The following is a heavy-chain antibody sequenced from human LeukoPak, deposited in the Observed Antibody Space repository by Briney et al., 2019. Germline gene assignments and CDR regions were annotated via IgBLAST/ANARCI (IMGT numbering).Heavy chain of an antibody. Sequence: SETLSLTCAVYGGSFSGYYWSWIRQPPGKGLEWIGEINHSGSTNYNPSLKSRVTISVDTSKNQFSLKLSSVTAADTAVYYCARGLSSSWNYCYYGMDVWGQGTTVTVSS. CDR1: GGSFSGYY. D-gene: IGHD6-13*01. V-gene: IGHV4-34*01. CDR2: INHSGST. J-gene: IGHJ6*02. CDR3: ARGLSSSWNYCYYGMDV.